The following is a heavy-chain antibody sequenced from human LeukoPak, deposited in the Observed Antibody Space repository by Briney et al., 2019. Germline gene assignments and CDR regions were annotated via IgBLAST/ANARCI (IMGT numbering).Heavy chain of an antibody. V-gene: IGHV3-33*01. CDR1: GFTFSSYG. CDR3: ARGIDYTVTTSYYFEY. CDR2: IWYDGSNT. Sequence: GGSLTLSCAASGFTFSSYGMHWVRQAPAKGLEWVAVIWYDGSNTYYAESVKGRFNISRDNSKNTPSLQMNSLRAEDTAVYYCARGIDYTVTTSYYFEYWGQGTLVTVSS. J-gene: IGHJ4*02. D-gene: IGHD4-17*01.